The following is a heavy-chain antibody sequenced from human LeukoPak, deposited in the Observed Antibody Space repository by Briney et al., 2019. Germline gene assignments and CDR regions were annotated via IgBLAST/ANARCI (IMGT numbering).Heavy chain of an antibody. D-gene: IGHD1-1*01. CDR3: ARDRTSGAFDI. CDR1: GGSISSYY. CDR2: IYYSGST. J-gene: IGHJ3*02. Sequence: SETLSLTCTVSGGSISSYYWSWIRQPPGKGLEWIGYIYYSGSTNYNPSLKSRVTISVDTSKNQFSLKLSSVTAADTAVYYCARDRTSGAFDIWGQGTMVTVSS. V-gene: IGHV4-59*01.